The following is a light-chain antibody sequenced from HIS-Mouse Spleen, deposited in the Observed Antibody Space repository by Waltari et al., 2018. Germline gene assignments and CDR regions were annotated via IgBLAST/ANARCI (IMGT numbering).Light chain of an antibody. Sequence: QSVLTQPPSASGTPGQRVTISCSGSSPNTGSNYVYWYQQLPGTAPKLLIHRNNQRPSGVPDRFSGSKSGTSASLAISGLRSEDEADYYCAAWDDSLSGPVFGGGTKLTVL. CDR3: AAWDDSLSGPV. CDR1: SPNTGSNY. V-gene: IGLV1-47*01. CDR2: RNN. J-gene: IGLJ3*02.